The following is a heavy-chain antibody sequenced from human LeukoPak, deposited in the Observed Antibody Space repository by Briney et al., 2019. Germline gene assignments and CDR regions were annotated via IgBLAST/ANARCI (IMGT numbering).Heavy chain of an antibody. D-gene: IGHD3-16*02. CDR2: INPSGSST. J-gene: IGHJ5*02. Sequence: ASVKVSCKASGYSFTSHYMHWVRQAPGQGLEWMGLINPSGSSTLYAQKFQGRVTMTKDMSTTTDYMELSSLRSEDTAVYYCARDNSVGDIAWWFDPWGQGTLVTVSS. V-gene: IGHV1-46*01. CDR1: GYSFTSHY. CDR3: ARDNSVGDIAWWFDP.